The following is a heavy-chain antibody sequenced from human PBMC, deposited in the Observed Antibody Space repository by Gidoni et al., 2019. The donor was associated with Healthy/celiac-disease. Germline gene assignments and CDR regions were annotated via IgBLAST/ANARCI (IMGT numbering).Heavy chain of an antibody. J-gene: IGHJ3*02. D-gene: IGHD3-16*01. CDR2: IYWDDDK. V-gene: IGHV2-5*02. CDR3: AHKNGDYVWGSYPDDAFDI. CDR1: GFSLSTSGVG. Sequence: QITLKESGPTLVKPTQTLTLTCTFSGFSLSTSGVGVGWIRQPPGKALEWLALIYWDDDKRYSPSLKSRLTITKDTSKNQVVLTMTNMDPVDTATYYCAHKNGDYVWGSYPDDAFDIWGQGTMVTVSS.